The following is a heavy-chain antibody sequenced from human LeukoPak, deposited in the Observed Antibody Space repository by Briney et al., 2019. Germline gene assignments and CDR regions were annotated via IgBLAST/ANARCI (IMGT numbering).Heavy chain of an antibody. J-gene: IGHJ4*02. D-gene: IGHD3-22*01. V-gene: IGHV3-23*01. CDR1: GFTFSSYA. CDR3: ARGEEAHDSSGYYYFDY. Sequence: GGSLRLSCAASGFTFSSYAMSWVRQAPGKGLEWVSAISGSGGSTYYADSVKGRFTISRDNSKNTLYLQMNSLRAEDMAVYYCARGEEAHDSSGYYYFDYWGQGTLVTVSS. CDR2: ISGSGGST.